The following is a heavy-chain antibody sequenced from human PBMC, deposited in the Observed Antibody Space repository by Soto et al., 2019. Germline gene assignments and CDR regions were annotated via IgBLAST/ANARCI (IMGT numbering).Heavy chain of an antibody. CDR1: GGSISSSNW. Sequence: QVQLQESGPGLVKPSGTLSLTCAVSGGSISSSNWWSWVRQPPGKGLEWIGEIYHSGSTNYNPSLKSRVTISVDKSKNQFSLKLSSVTAADTAVYYCARAPYCSGGSCHGAGFDYCGQGTLVTVSS. CDR2: IYHSGST. D-gene: IGHD2-15*01. CDR3: ARAPYCSGGSCHGAGFDY. V-gene: IGHV4-4*02. J-gene: IGHJ4*02.